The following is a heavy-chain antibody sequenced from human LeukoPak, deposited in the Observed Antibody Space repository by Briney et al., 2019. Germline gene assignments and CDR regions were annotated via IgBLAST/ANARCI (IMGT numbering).Heavy chain of an antibody. J-gene: IGHJ3*02. CDR2: ISYDGSNK. V-gene: IGHV3-30*18. Sequence: GGSLRLSCAASGFTFSSYGMHWVRQAPGKGLEWVAVISYDGSNKYYADSVKGRFTISRDNSKNTLYLQMNSLRAEDTAVYYCAKDQIAVGAFDIWGQGTMVTVSS. D-gene: IGHD6-19*01. CDR1: GFTFSSYG. CDR3: AKDQIAVGAFDI.